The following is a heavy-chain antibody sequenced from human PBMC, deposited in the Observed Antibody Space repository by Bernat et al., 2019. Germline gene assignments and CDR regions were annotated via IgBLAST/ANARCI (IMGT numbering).Heavy chain of an antibody. D-gene: IGHD5-18*01. CDR3: ARDGGYSYGFFDY. CDR1: GFTVSSNY. CDR2: IYSGGST. Sequence: RGGSGGGLVQPGGSLRLSCAASGFTVSSNYMSWVRQAPGKGLEWVSVIYSGGSTYYADSVKGRFTISRDNSKNTLYLQMNSLRAEDTAVYYCARDGGYSYGFFDYWGQGTLVTVSS. J-gene: IGHJ4*02. V-gene: IGHV3-66*01.